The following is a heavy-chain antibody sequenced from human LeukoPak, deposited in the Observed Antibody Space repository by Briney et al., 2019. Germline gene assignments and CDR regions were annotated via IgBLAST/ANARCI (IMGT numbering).Heavy chain of an antibody. CDR2: IDGSGVTT. CDR3: TKRTPEYSSSWCLDY. J-gene: IGHJ4*02. Sequence: GGSLRLSCAASGFTFSSNTMCWVRQAPGKGLAWVSAIDGSGVTTFYADSVKGRFTISRDNSKNTLFLQMNSLRAEDTAVYYCTKRTPEYSSSWCLDYWGRGTLVTVSS. V-gene: IGHV3-23*01. CDR1: GFTFSSNT. D-gene: IGHD6-13*01.